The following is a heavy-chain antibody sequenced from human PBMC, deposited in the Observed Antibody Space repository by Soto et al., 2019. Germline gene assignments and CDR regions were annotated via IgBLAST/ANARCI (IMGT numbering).Heavy chain of an antibody. D-gene: IGHD3-10*01. CDR1: GGTFSSYA. Sequence: QVQLVQSGAEVTKPGSSVKVSCKASGGTFSSYAISWVRRAPGQGLEWMGGIIPIIGTANYAQKFQGRVTITADKSTSTGYMVLCSLRCEDEAVYYCARALQPGSFREFDYWGQGTLVTDSS. J-gene: IGHJ4*02. V-gene: IGHV1-69*06. CDR2: IIPIIGTA. CDR3: ARALQPGSFREFDY.